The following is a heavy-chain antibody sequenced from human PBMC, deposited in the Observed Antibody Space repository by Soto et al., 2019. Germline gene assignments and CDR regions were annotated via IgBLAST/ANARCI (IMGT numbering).Heavy chain of an antibody. CDR1: GGTFSTHA. CDR2: IIPISGTT. V-gene: IGHV1-69*13. J-gene: IGHJ6*02. CDR3: ARGYCSGGNCYSGMDV. Sequence: SVKVSCKASGGTFSTHAIIWVRQAPGHGLEWMGGIIPISGTTYYTQKFQGRVTITADEPTSTAFMELSSLKSEDTAVFYCARGYCSGGNCYSGMDVWGQGTVVTVSS. D-gene: IGHD2-15*01.